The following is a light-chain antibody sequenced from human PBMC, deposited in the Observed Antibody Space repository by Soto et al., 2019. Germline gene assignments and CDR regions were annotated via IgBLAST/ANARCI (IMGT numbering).Light chain of an antibody. V-gene: IGKV3-15*01. CDR1: QSVSTN. J-gene: IGKJ2*01. Sequence: EIVMTQSPATLSVSPGERATLSCRASQSVSTNLAWYQQKPGQAPRLLMYGASTRATGIPARFSGSGSGTAFTLTISSLQSEDFAVYYCQQYHNWPPYTFGQGTKLESK. CDR3: QQYHNWPPYT. CDR2: GAS.